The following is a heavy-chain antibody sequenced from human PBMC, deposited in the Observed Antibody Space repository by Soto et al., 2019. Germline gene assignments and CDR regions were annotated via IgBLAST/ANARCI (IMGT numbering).Heavy chain of an antibody. V-gene: IGHV3-30-3*01. D-gene: IGHD6-25*01. Sequence: VGSLRLSGAASGFTFSSYAMHWVRQAPGKGLEWVAVISYDGSNKYYADSVKGRFTISRDNSKNTLYLQMNSLRAEDTAVYYCARVSGFRRAFDYWGQGTLVTVYS. J-gene: IGHJ4*02. CDR1: GFTFSSYA. CDR2: ISYDGSNK. CDR3: ARVSGFRRAFDY.